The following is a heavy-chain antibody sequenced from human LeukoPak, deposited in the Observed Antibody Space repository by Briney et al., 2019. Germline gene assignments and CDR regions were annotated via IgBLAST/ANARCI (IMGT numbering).Heavy chain of an antibody. CDR3: AKDRPVGATSY. CDR1: GFTFSSYG. V-gene: IGHV3-30*18. CDR2: ISYDGSNK. J-gene: IGHJ4*02. Sequence: PGGSLRLSCAASGFTFSSYGMHWVRQAPGKGLEWVAVISYDGSNKYYADSVKGRFTISRDNSKNTLYLQMNSLRAEDTAVYYCAKDRPVGATSYWGQGTLVTVSS. D-gene: IGHD1-26*01.